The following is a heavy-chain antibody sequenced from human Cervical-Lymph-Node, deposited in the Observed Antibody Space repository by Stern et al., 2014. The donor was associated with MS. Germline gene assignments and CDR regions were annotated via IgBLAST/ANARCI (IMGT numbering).Heavy chain of an antibody. CDR1: GFTFSNAW. CDR2: IKSKTDGGTT. J-gene: IGHJ4*02. V-gene: IGHV3-15*01. CDR3: TTEDRGYSSGPTPYLYY. Sequence: EVQLVESGGGLVKPGGSLRLSCAASGFTFSNAWMSWVRQAPGKGLEWVGRIKSKTDGGTTDYAAPVKGRFTISRDDSKNTLYLQMNSLKTEDTAVYYCTTEDRGYSSGPTPYLYYWGQGTLVTVSS. D-gene: IGHD6-19*01.